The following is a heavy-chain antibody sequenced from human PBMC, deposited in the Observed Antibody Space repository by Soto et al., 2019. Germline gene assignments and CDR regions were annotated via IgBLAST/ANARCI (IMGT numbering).Heavy chain of an antibody. CDR2: VSGSDGKT. J-gene: IGHJ4*02. Sequence: GGSLRLSCAASGFSFGSYALSWVRQAPGKGLEWVSTVSGSDGKTFYADSVKGRFSISRDTSQSTLYLQMNSLRADDTAMYYCARWSYLDYWGQGTRVTVSS. D-gene: IGHD3-3*01. CDR1: GFSFGSYA. V-gene: IGHV3-23*01. CDR3: ARWSYLDY.